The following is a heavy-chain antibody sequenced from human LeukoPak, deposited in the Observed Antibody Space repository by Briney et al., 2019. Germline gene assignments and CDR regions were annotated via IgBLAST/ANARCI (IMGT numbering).Heavy chain of an antibody. J-gene: IGHJ4*02. CDR2: ISAYNGNT. V-gene: IGHV1-18*01. D-gene: IGHD3-22*01. CDR1: GGTFSGHG. CDR3: ARGGYYYDSSGYTYFDY. Sequence: ASVKVSCKTSGGTFSGHGISWVRQAPGQGLEWMGWISAYNGNTNYAQKLQGRVTMTTDTSTSTAYMELRSLRSDDTAVYYCARGGYYYDSSGYTYFDYWGQGTLVTVSS.